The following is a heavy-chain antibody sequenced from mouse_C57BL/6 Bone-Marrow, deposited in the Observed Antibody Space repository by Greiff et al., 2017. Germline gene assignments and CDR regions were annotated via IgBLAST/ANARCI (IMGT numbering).Heavy chain of an antibody. V-gene: IGHV1-69*01. CDR1: GYTFTSYW. Sequence: QVQLKQPGAELVMPGASVKLSCKASGYTFTSYWMHWVKQRPGQGLEWIGEIDPSDSYTNYNQKFKGKSTLTVDKSSSTAYMQLSSLTSEDTAVYYCTRIAYWGQGTLVTVSA. J-gene: IGHJ3*01. CDR2: IDPSDSYT. CDR3: TRIAY.